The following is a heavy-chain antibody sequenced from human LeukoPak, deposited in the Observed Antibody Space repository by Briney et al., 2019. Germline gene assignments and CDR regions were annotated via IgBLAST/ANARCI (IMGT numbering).Heavy chain of an antibody. CDR3: AREDGHSPDP. CDR2: INPNSGDT. Sequence: ASVTVSTKASGYTFTGYYIHCVRQAPGQGLGWMGWINPNSGDTTYAQNFQGRVTMTRDTSISTAYMELSRLTSDDTAVYNCAREDGHSPDPWGQGTLVTVSS. V-gene: IGHV1-2*02. D-gene: IGHD5-24*01. J-gene: IGHJ5*02. CDR1: GYTFTGYY.